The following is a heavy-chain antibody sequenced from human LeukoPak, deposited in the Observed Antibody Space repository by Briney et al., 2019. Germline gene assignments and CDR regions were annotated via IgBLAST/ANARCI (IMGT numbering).Heavy chain of an antibody. V-gene: IGHV3-21*01. CDR1: GFTFSSNS. D-gene: IGHD2-2*01. CDR2: ISSSSSYI. CDR3: ARVPAWAIVVVPAASYYFDY. Sequence: PGGSLRLSCAASGFTFSSNSMNWVRQAPGKGLEWVSSISSSSSYIYYADSVKGRFTISRDNAKNSLYLQMNSLRAEDTAVYYCARVPAWAIVVVPAASYYFDYWGQGTLVTVSS. J-gene: IGHJ4*02.